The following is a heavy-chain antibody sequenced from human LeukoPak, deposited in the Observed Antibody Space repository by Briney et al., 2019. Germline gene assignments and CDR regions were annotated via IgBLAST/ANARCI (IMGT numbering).Heavy chain of an antibody. J-gene: IGHJ4*02. CDR1: GFTFSSSTFGSYT. Sequence: GGSLRLSCATSGFTFSSSTFGSYTMNWVRQAPGKGLEWVSSISSTGTYIYYTDSVKGRFTISRDIANSLLYLQMHSLRADDTAVYYCARDLDYSTGFDYWGQGTLVTVSS. CDR2: ISSTGTYI. CDR3: ARDLDYSTGFDY. D-gene: IGHD4-11*01. V-gene: IGHV3-21*01.